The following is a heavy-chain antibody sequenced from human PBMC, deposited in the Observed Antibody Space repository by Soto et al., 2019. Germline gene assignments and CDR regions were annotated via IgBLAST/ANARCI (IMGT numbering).Heavy chain of an antibody. V-gene: IGHV4-59*08. D-gene: IGHD2-21*02. CDR2: ISYPGTT. J-gene: IGHJ5*02. CDR3: ARGGVMVTDNWLDP. Sequence: QVHLHESGPGLVKPSETLSLTCTVSNDSISNYYWNWIRQSPGKGLEWIGYISYPGTTNYNPSLKSRVAISLDTSKTQFSLTLSSVTAADTAVYFCARGGVMVTDNWLDPWGQGTLVTVSS. CDR1: NDSISNYY.